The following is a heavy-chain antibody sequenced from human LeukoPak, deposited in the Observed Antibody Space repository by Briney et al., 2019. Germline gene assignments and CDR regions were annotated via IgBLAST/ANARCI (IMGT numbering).Heavy chain of an antibody. Sequence: GGSLRLSCAASGFTFSSYAMSWVRQAPGKGLEWVSAISGNGGSTYYADSVKGRFTISRDNSKNTLYLQMKSLRAEDTAVYYCAKARYSSSWAFDYWGQGTLVTVSS. V-gene: IGHV3-23*01. J-gene: IGHJ4*02. CDR1: GFTFSSYA. CDR3: AKARYSSSWAFDY. CDR2: ISGNGGST. D-gene: IGHD6-13*01.